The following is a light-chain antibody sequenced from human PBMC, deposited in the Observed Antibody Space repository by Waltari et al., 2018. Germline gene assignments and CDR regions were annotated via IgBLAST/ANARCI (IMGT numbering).Light chain of an antibody. Sequence: AVQMTQSPSSLSASVGDRVTITCRASQDIINDLGWFQQKPGKAPKLLIYEASILPIGVPSTFSSRWSGAYITRTSSGVEPDDSSTCYCQQEYSYPHTFGQGTKLDI. J-gene: IGKJ2*01. CDR2: EAS. V-gene: IGKV1-6*01. CDR1: QDIIND. CDR3: QQEYSYPHT.